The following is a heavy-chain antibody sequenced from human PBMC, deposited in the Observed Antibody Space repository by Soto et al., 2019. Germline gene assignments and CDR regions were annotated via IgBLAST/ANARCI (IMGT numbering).Heavy chain of an antibody. V-gene: IGHV1-69*06. J-gene: IGHJ4*02. D-gene: IGHD1-26*01. CDR3: ARGRMGATRFDY. Sequence: GASLKVSCKASGDTISSYAISWVRQAPGQGLEWMGGIIPIFGTANDAQKFQGRVTITADKSTSTAYMELSSLRSEDTAVYYCARGRMGATRFDYWGQRTLVTVSS. CDR2: IIPIFGTA. CDR1: GDTISSYA.